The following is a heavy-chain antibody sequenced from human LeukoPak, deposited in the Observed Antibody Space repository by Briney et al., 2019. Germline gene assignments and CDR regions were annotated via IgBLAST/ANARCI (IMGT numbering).Heavy chain of an antibody. CDR3: AKDAMATTHYFDY. CDR2: ISWNSGSI. J-gene: IGHJ4*02. D-gene: IGHD5-24*01. Sequence: GGSLRLSCAASGFTFDDYAMHWVRQAPGKGLEWVSGISWNSGSIGYADSVKGRFTISRDNAKNSLYLQMNSLRAEDTALYYCAKDAMATTHYFDYWGQGTLVTVSS. V-gene: IGHV3-9*01. CDR1: GFTFDDYA.